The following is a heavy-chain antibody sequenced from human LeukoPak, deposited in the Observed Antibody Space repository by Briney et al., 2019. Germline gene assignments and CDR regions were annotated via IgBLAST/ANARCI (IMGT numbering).Heavy chain of an antibody. CDR1: AVSISSYY. Sequence: SQTLSLTCTVSAVSISSYYWAWIRQPPGKPLERIGYTGNNNYNPSLNSRVTISQDKSKNQVSLNLDSVTAADTAIYYCARTSWGYAFDIWGQGTRVTVSS. CDR2: TGNN. CDR3: ARTSWGYAFDI. D-gene: IGHD3-16*01. J-gene: IGHJ3*02. V-gene: IGHV4-59*01.